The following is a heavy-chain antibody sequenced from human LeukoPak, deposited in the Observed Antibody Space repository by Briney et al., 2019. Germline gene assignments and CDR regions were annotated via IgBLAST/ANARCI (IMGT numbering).Heavy chain of an antibody. Sequence: ASVKVSCKASGYTFTGYYMHWVRQAPGQGLEWMGWINTNSGGTNYAQKFQGRVTMTRDTSISTAYMELSRLRSDDTAVYYCHSYYYDSSGYYVRKYYFDYWGQGTLVTVPS. J-gene: IGHJ4*02. CDR2: INTNSGGT. CDR3: HSYYYDSSGYYVRKYYFDY. V-gene: IGHV1-2*02. D-gene: IGHD3-22*01. CDR1: GYTFTGYY.